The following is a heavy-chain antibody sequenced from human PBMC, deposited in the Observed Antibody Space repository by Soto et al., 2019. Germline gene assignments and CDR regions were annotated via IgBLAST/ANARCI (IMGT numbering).Heavy chain of an antibody. Sequence: QLQLEQSGPEVKKPGSSVKVSCKASGRSFSSDGVSWVRQAPGQGLEWMGGILPVFGNTKYVQRFQGRLTITADKSTSTVYMEMSSLSSEDTSVYFCARGQYYSSGSAATSYFYFGIDVWGQGTTVIVSS. CDR1: GRSFSSDG. CDR3: ARGQYYSSGSAATSYFYFGIDV. V-gene: IGHV1-69*06. J-gene: IGHJ6*02. CDR2: ILPVFGNT. D-gene: IGHD3-10*01.